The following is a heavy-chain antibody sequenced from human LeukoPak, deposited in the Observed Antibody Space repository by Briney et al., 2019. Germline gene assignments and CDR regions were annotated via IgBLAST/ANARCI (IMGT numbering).Heavy chain of an antibody. CDR1: GYSISSAYY. CDR2: IHYTGST. J-gene: IGHJ5*02. D-gene: IGHD3-10*01. V-gene: IGHV4-38-2*02. CDR3: ARVTMVGGFDP. Sequence: PSETLSLTCTVSGYSISSAYYWAWIRQPPGKGLECTGNIHYTGSTYYTPSLKSRVTISLDTSKNQFSLKLSSVTAADTAVYYCARVTMVGGFDPWGQGTLVTVSS.